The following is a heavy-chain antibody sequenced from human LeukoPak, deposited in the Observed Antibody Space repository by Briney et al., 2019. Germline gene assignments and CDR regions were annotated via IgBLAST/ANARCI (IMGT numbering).Heavy chain of an antibody. CDR1: GCTFNSYA. J-gene: IGHJ4*02. CDR3: ARDPTY. CDR2: ISYDGSNK. V-gene: IGHV3-30-3*01. Sequence: GGSLRLSCAASGCTFNSYAMHWVRQAPGKGLEWVAVISYDGSNKYYADSVKGRFTISRDNSKNTLFLQMNSLRAEDTAVYYCARDPTYWGQGTLVTVSS.